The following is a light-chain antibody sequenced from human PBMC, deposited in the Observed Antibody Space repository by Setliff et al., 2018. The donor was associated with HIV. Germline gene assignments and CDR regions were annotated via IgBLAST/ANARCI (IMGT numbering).Light chain of an antibody. J-gene: IGLJ1*01. CDR3: SSYTSSSTLYV. CDR1: SSDVGGYNY. V-gene: IGLV2-14*01. Sequence: QSALTQPASVSGSPGQSITISCTGTSSDVGGYNYVSWYQQHPGKAPKLIIYEVRNRPSGVSNRFSGSKSGNTASLTISGLQAEDEGDYYCSSYTSSSTLYVFGTGTKVTVL. CDR2: EVR.